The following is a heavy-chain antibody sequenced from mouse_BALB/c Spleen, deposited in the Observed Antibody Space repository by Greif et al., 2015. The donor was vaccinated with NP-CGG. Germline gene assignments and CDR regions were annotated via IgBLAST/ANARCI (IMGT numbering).Heavy chain of an antibody. CDR2: INPSNGRT. Sequence: QVQLQQSGAELVKPGASVKLSCKASGYTFTSYWMHWVKQRPGQGLEWIGEINPSNGRTNYNEKFKSKATLTVDKSSSTAYMQLSSLTSEDSAVYYCARGYYDYDWFAYWGKGTLVTVSA. V-gene: IGHV1S81*02. D-gene: IGHD2-4*01. CDR3: ARGYYDYDWFAY. CDR1: GYTFTSYW. J-gene: IGHJ3*01.